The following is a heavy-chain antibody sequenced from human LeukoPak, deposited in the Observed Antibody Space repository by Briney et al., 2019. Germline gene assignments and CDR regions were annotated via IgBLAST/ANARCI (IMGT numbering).Heavy chain of an antibody. D-gene: IGHD5-24*01. CDR3: AKGGRYTPLLFDY. V-gene: IGHV3-23*01. Sequence: GGSLRLSCAASGFTFSSYAMSWVRQAPGKGLEWVSAISGSGGSTYYADSVKGRFTISRDNSKNTLYLQMNSLRAEDTAAYYCAKGGRYTPLLFDYWGQGTLVTVSS. CDR1: GFTFSSYA. J-gene: IGHJ4*02. CDR2: ISGSGGST.